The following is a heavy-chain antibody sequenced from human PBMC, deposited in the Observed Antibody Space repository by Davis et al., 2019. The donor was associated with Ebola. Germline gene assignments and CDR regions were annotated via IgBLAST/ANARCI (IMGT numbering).Heavy chain of an antibody. V-gene: IGHV3-53*04. J-gene: IGHJ6*03. CDR3: ARGGSNYVGYYYYYYMDV. CDR2: IYSGGST. Sequence: GESLKISCAASGFTFSSYGMHWVRQAPGKGLEWVSVIYSGGSTYYADSVKGRFTISRHNSKNTLYLQMNSLRAEDTAVYYCARGGSNYVGYYYYYYMDVWGKGTTVTVSS. CDR1: GFTFSSYG. D-gene: IGHD4-11*01.